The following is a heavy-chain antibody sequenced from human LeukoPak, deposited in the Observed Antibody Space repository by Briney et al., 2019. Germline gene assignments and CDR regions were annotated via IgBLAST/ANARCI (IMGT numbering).Heavy chain of an antibody. CDR3: ARRERLGYSYGRGTLDI. D-gene: IGHD5-18*01. CDR1: RFTFSNYG. J-gene: IGHJ3*02. CDR2: IWFDGIRK. V-gene: IGHV3-33*01. Sequence: GGSLRLSCAASRFTFSNYGMHWVRQVPGKGLEWVAAIWFDGIRKYYADSVKGRLTISRDNSRNTLYLQMNSLRVEDTAVYYCARRERLGYSYGRGTLDIWGQGTMVTVSS.